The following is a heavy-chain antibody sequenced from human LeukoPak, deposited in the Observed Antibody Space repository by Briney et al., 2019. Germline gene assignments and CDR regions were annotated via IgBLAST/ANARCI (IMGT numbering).Heavy chain of an antibody. CDR2: MNHYSGNT. CDR1: GYTFSTYD. V-gene: IGHV1-8*01. J-gene: IGHJ4*02. CDR3: ARGGSGDPIDY. Sequence: ASVKVSCKASGYTFSTYDINWVRQATGQGLEWMGWMNHYSGNTAYAQNFQGRVTMTRNTAISTAYMELSSLRSEDTAVYYCARGGSGDPIDYWGQGTLVTVSS. D-gene: IGHD7-27*01.